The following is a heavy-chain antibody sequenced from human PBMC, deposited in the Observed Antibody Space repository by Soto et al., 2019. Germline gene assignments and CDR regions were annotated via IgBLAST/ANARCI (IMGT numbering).Heavy chain of an antibody. D-gene: IGHD3-22*01. V-gene: IGHV3-23*01. CDR3: ANPHLPSGYYDSSGAGFEY. J-gene: IGHJ4*02. Sequence: EVQLLESGGGLVQPGGSLRLSCAASGFTFSSYAMSWVRQAPGKGLEWVSAISGSGGSTYYADSVKGRFTISRDNSKNTLYLQMNSLRAEETAVYYGANPHLPSGYYDSSGAGFEYWGQGTLVTVSS. CDR1: GFTFSSYA. CDR2: ISGSGGST.